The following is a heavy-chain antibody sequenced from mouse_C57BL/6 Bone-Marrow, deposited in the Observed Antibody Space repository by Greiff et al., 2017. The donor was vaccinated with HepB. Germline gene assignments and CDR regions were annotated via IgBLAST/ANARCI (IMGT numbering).Heavy chain of an antibody. CDR3: TTEGYDGYYYAMDY. V-gene: IGHV14-4*01. D-gene: IGHD2-2*01. CDR2: IDPENGDT. J-gene: IGHJ4*01. Sequence: VQLQQSGAELVRPGASVKLSCTASGFNIKDDYMHWVKQRPEQGLEWIGWIDPENGDTEYAAKFQGKATIPAETSSNQAYLQLSSLTSEDTAVYYCTTEGYDGYYYAMDYWGQGTSVTVSS. CDR1: GFNIKDDY.